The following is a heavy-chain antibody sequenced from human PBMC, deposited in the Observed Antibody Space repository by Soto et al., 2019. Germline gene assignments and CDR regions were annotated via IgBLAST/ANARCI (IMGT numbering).Heavy chain of an antibody. V-gene: IGHV4-34*01. D-gene: IGHD3-22*01. CDR1: GGSFSGYY. CDR2: INHSGST. J-gene: IGHJ5*02. Sequence: SETLSLTCAVYGGSFSGYYWSWIRQPPGKWLEWIGEINHSGSTNYNPSLKSRVTISVDTSKNQFSLKLSSVTAADTAVYYCAREVGLMIVVSWFDPWGQGXLVTVYS. CDR3: AREVGLMIVVSWFDP.